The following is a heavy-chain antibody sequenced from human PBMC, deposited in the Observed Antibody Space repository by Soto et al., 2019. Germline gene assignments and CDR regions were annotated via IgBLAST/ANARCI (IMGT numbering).Heavy chain of an antibody. Sequence: PGGSLRLSCVASGFTFNKYALAWVRQAPGKGLEWVSAISGSGASTYDADSVKGRFTISRDNAKNSLYLQMNSLGVEDTAVYYCARDRGYDAHDYYYNAMDVWGQGTTVTVSS. V-gene: IGHV3-23*01. CDR3: ARDRGYDAHDYYYNAMDV. D-gene: IGHD2-15*01. CDR1: GFTFNKYA. CDR2: ISGSGAST. J-gene: IGHJ6*02.